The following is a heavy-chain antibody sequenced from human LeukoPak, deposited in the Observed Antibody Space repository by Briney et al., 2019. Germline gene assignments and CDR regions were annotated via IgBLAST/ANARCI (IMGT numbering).Heavy chain of an antibody. V-gene: IGHV4-39*01. CDR3: ASEYSRSVVAGSRPDL. CDR1: GGSISSSSYY. J-gene: IGHJ4*02. D-gene: IGHD2-21*01. Sequence: SETLALTCSVSGGSISSSSYYWGWIRQSPGKGLEWIGSMYYRGTTYENSSLKSRLTLSIDTSNNQFSLKLTSVTAADTAVYFCASEYSRSVVAGSRPDLWGQGLLVTVSS. CDR2: MYYRGTT.